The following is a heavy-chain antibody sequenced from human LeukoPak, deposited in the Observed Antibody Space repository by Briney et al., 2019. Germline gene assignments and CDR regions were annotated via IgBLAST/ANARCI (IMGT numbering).Heavy chain of an antibody. J-gene: IGHJ3*02. CDR1: GFTFSSYS. V-gene: IGHV3-48*02. CDR3: ARTSMRAFDI. D-gene: IGHD2/OR15-2a*01. CDR2: ISSSGTSI. Sequence: GVSLRLSCAASGFTFSSYSMTWVRQAPGKGLEWVSYISSSGTSIYYVDSVKGRFTISRDNGKNSLYLQMNSLRDEDTAVYYCARTSMRAFDIWGQGTMVTVSS.